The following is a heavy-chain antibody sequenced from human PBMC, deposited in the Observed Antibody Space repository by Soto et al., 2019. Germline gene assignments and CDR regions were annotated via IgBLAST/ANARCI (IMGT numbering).Heavy chain of an antibody. V-gene: IGHV3-15*07. J-gene: IGHJ4*02. CDR3: IPDSQLVRYFDY. CDR1: GFTFSNAW. Sequence: EVQLVESGGGLVKPGGSLRLSCAASGFTFSNAWMNWVRQAPGKGLEWVGRIKSKTEGGTTDYAAPVKGRFTISRYDSINTLYLQMSSLKTEDTAVYYCIPDSQLVRYFDYWGQGTLVTVSS. D-gene: IGHD1-1*01. CDR2: IKSKTEGGTT.